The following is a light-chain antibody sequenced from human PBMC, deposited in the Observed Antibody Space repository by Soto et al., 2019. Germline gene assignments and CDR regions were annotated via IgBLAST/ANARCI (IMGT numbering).Light chain of an antibody. Sequence: VLPQSPDTLSLSPGDRVTLSCRASQSVRSTFLAWYQQKPGQAPRLLIHGASNRATGIPDRFSGSASGTDFTLTISRLEPDDSAAYYCQQYHDSPMNTFGQGTKLEIK. CDR2: GAS. CDR1: QSVRSTF. CDR3: QQYHDSPMNT. J-gene: IGKJ2*01. V-gene: IGKV3-20*01.